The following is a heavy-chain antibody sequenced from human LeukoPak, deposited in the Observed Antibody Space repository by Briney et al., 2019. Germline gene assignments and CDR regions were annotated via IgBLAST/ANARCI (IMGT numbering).Heavy chain of an antibody. CDR2: ISGSGGST. D-gene: IGHD3-9*01. V-gene: IGHV3-23*01. J-gene: IGHJ4*02. Sequence: GGSLRLSCAASGFTFSSYAMSWVRQAPGKGLEWVSAISGSGGSTYYADSVKGRLTISRDNSKSTLYLQMNGLRAEDTATYYCARSPYYDILAGFYYYFDYWGQGTLVTVSS. CDR3: ARSPYYDILAGFYYYFDY. CDR1: GFTFSSYA.